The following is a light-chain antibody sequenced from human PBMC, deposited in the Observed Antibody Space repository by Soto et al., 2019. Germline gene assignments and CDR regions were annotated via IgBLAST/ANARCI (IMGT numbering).Light chain of an antibody. CDR2: AAT. CDR3: QTSYGAPLT. V-gene: IGKV1-27*01. J-gene: IGKJ4*01. Sequence: DIQMTQSPSSLAASVGDRVTITCRASQGIRNYLVWYQQKPGKPPKPLIYAATTLDSGAPSRFSGSGSGKEFTLNISSLQPEDVAIYYSQTSYGAPLTFGGATKVEIK. CDR1: QGIRNY.